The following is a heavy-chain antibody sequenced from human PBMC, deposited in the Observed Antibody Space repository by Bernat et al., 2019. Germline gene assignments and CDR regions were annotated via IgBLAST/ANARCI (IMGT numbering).Heavy chain of an antibody. CDR1: GFTFSSYS. CDR2: ISSSSSTI. CDR3: ARDQQYYDFWSGYYSAQYYYYMDV. Sequence: EVQLVESGGGLVQPGGSLRLSCAASGFTFSSYSMNWVRQAPGKGLEWVSYISSSSSTIYYADSVKGRFTISRDNAKNSLYLQMNSLRDEDTAVYYCARDQQYYDFWSGYYSAQYYYYMDVWGKGTTVTVSS. J-gene: IGHJ6*03. D-gene: IGHD3-3*01. V-gene: IGHV3-48*02.